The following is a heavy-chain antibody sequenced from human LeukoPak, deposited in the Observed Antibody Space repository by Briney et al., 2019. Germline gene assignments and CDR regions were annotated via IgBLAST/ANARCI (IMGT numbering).Heavy chain of an antibody. CDR3: ARGLRFIQGPGYYYMDV. CDR1: GGSFNAYY. D-gene: IGHD3-16*02. V-gene: IGHV4-34*01. J-gene: IGHJ6*03. CDR2: INHSGNT. Sequence: SETLSLTCTVYGGSFNAYYWTWIRQTPGKGLEWIGEINHSGNTNYNPSLESRVTISADTSKNQFSLNLGSVTAADTAIYYCARGLRFIQGPGYYYMDVWGKGTTVTVSS.